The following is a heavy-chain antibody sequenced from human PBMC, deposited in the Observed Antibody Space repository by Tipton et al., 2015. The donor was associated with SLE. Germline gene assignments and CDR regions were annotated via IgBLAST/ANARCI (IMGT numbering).Heavy chain of an antibody. V-gene: IGHV3-23*01. CDR3: ARSPVDYWNGYSA. CDR2: ISGSGDRT. J-gene: IGHJ4*02. D-gene: IGHD3-3*01. Sequence: SLRLSCAASGFTLSSYAMSWVRQAPGKGLEWVSAISGSGDRTYYIDSVKGRFTISRDNSKNSLYLQMNGLRAEDTAVYYCARSPVDYWNGYSAWGQGTLVAVSS. CDR1: GFTLSSYA.